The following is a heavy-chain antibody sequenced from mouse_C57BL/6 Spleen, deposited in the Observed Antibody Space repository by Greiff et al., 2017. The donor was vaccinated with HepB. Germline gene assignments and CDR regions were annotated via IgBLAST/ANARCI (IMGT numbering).Heavy chain of an antibody. D-gene: IGHD1-1*01. V-gene: IGHV3-6*01. CDR3: VCVITAMDY. J-gene: IGHJ4*01. CDR1: GYSITSGYY. CDR2: ISYDGSN. Sequence: VQLQQSGPGLVKPSQSLSLTCSVTGYSITSGYYWNWIRQFPGNKLEWMGYISYDGSNNYNPSLKNRTSITRDTSRNQFFLKLNSVTAEDAASYCCVCVITAMDYWGQGTSVTVSS.